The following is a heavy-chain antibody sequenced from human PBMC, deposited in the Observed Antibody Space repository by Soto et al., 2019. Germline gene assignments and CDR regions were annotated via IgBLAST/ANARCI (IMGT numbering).Heavy chain of an antibody. V-gene: IGHV4-59*08. D-gene: IGHD2-15*01. CDR1: AASISSYY. CDR3: VRHETDRHGNAEDWYFDL. J-gene: IGHJ2*01. CDR2: RYNSEAT. Sequence: QVQLQESGPGLVRPSETLSLTCTVSAASISSYYWTWIRQPPGKGLVWVGHRYNSEATKYNPSLKNRVTMSVAASKNQFSLKLRSVTAADTAIYSCVRHETDRHGNAEDWYFDLWGRGTLVTVSS.